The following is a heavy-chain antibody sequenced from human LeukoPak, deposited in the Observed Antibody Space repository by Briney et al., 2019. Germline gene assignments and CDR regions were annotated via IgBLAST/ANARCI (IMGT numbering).Heavy chain of an antibody. D-gene: IGHD3-22*01. CDR2: INSDGSST. CDR1: GFTSSSYW. Sequence: PGGSLRLSCAASGFTSSSYWMHWVRQAPGKGLVWVSRINSDGSSTSYADCVKGRFTISRDNAKNTLYLQMNSLRAEDTAVYYCARGGLSDSSGYYLHWGQGTLVTVSS. CDR3: ARGGLSDSSGYYLH. J-gene: IGHJ4*02. V-gene: IGHV3-74*01.